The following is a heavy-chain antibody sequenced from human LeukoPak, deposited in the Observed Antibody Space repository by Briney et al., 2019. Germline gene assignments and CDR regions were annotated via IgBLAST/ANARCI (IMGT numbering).Heavy chain of an antibody. J-gene: IGHJ4*02. D-gene: IGHD3-22*01. CDR3: ARGGSSGYYYGSPYYFDY. CDR1: GGTFSSYA. V-gene: IGHV1-2*02. CDR2: INPNSGGT. Sequence: ASVKVSCKASGGTFSSYAISWVRQAPGQGLEWMGWINPNSGGTNYAQKFQGRVTMTRDTSISTAYMELSRLRSDDTAVYYCARGGSSGYYYGSPYYFDYWGQGTLVTVSS.